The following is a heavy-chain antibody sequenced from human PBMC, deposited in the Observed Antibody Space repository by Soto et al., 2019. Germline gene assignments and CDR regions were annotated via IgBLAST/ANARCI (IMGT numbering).Heavy chain of an antibody. V-gene: IGHV1-3*01. D-gene: IGHD4-17*01. CDR1: GYTFTSYA. Sequence: QVPLVQSGAEVKKPGASVKVSCKASGYTFTSYAMHWVRQAPGQRLEWMGWINAGNGNTKYSQKFQGRVTITRDTSASTTYMELGSLRSEDTAVYYCARDPETTVTTPLFDYWGQGTLVTVSS. CDR2: INAGNGNT. CDR3: ARDPETTVTTPLFDY. J-gene: IGHJ4*02.